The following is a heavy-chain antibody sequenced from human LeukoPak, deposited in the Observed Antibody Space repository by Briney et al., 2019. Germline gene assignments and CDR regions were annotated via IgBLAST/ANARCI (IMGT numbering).Heavy chain of an antibody. CDR1: GFIFSDYG. J-gene: IGHJ4*02. CDR2: IRSDGSNK. Sequence: GGSLRLSCSASGFIFSDYGIHWVRQAPGKGLEWVTFIRSDGSNKYYADSVKGRFTISRDNSKNTLYLKVNSLRAEDTAVYFCARDRSSGTYPRYFDYWGQGTLVTVSS. V-gene: IGHV3-30*02. D-gene: IGHD1-26*01. CDR3: ARDRSSGTYPRYFDY.